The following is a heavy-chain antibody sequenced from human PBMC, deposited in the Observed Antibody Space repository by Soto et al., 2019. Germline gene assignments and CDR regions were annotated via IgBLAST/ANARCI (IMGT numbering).Heavy chain of an antibody. CDR1: GSIFSGYG. CDR2: IWYDGSNK. J-gene: IGHJ4*02. V-gene: IGHV3-33*01. CDR3: ARDGIGGTAFRGFCDY. Sequence: QEHLVESGGGVVQPGRSLRLSCAASGSIFSGYGMHWVRQTPGKGLEWVAVIWYDGSNKDYADSVKSRFTISRDNSKKMLYLEMDSLRAEDTAIYYWARDGIGGTAFRGFCDYWGQGTLVTVSS. D-gene: IGHD1-7*01.